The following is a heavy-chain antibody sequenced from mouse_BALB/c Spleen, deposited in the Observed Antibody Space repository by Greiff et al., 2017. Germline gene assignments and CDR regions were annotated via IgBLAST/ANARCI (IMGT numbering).Heavy chain of an antibody. V-gene: IGHV1-82*01. D-gene: IGHD1-1*01. CDR2: IYPGDGDT. CDR1: GYAFSSSW. J-gene: IGHJ3*01. Sequence: QVQLQQSGPELVKPGASVKISCKASGYAFSSSWMNWVKQRPGQGLEWIGRIYPGDGDTNYNGKFKGKATLTADKSSSTAYMQLSSLTSVDSAVYFCAFIHPAWFAYWGQGTLVTVSA. CDR3: AFIHPAWFAY.